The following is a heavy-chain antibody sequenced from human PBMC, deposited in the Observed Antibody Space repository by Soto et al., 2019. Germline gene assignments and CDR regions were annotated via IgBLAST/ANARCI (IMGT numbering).Heavy chain of an antibody. V-gene: IGHV3-30-3*01. CDR1: GFTFSSYA. J-gene: IGHJ4*02. Sequence: LRLSCAASGFTFSSYAMHWVRQAPGKGLEWVAVISYDGSNKYYADSVKGRFTISRDNSKNTLYLQMNSLRAEDTAVYYCARDHYYDSSGYYSYYFDYWGQGTLVTVSS. D-gene: IGHD3-22*01. CDR3: ARDHYYDSSGYYSYYFDY. CDR2: ISYDGSNK.